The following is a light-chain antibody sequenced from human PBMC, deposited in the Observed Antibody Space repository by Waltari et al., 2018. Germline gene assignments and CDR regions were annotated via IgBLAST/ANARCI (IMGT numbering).Light chain of an antibody. V-gene: IGLV3-1*01. Sequence: SYEVTQPPSVSVSPGQTASITCSGDKLGHKYASWYQQKPGQSPVMVIYQDIKRPSGIPERFSGSHSGNTATLTISGTQAMDEADYDCQTWDSSTAYWVFGGGTKLTVL. CDR1: KLGHKY. CDR2: QDI. J-gene: IGLJ3*02. CDR3: QTWDSSTAYWV.